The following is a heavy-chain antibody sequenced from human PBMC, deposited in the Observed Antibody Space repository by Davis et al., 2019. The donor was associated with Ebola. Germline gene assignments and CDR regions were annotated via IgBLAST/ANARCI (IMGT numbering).Heavy chain of an antibody. Sequence: PGGSLRLSCAASGFTFSSYSMNWVRQAPGKGLEWVSAISGSGGSTYYADSVKGRFTISRDNSKNTLYLQMNSLRAEDTAVYYCARGGNSNSYYYYGMDAWGQGTTVTVSS. V-gene: IGHV3-23*01. J-gene: IGHJ6*02. CDR1: GFTFSSYS. CDR2: ISGSGGST. CDR3: ARGGNSNSYYYYGMDA. D-gene: IGHD4-11*01.